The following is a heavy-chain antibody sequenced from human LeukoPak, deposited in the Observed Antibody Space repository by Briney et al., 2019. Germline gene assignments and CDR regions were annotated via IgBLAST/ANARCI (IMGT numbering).Heavy chain of an antibody. Sequence: ASVKVSCKASGYIITSYYMHWVRQAPGQGLEWMGIINPSSGSTIYAHKFQGRVTMTRDMSTSTVYMELSSLRSEDTAVYYCARVESWESNISNYLDYWGQGTLVTVSS. J-gene: IGHJ4*02. V-gene: IGHV1-46*01. CDR1: GYIITSYY. CDR3: ARVESWESNISNYLDY. CDR2: INPSSGST. D-gene: IGHD3-10*01.